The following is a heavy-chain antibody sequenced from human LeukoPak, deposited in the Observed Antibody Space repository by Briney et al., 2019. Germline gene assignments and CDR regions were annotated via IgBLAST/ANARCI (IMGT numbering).Heavy chain of an antibody. D-gene: IGHD6-13*01. V-gene: IGHV4-34*01. CDR2: IRHSGTT. Sequence: SETLSLTCALYGGSFSGYYWSWVRQPPGKGLAWIGEIRHSGTTNYSPSLKSRVTTSLDTSKNQFSLKLSSVTAADTAVYYCASIAAADPLFDYWGQGTLVTVSS. CDR3: ASIAAADPLFDY. CDR1: GGSFSGYY. J-gene: IGHJ4*02.